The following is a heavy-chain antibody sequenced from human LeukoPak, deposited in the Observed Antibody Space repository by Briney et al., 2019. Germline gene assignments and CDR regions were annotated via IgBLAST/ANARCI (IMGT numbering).Heavy chain of an antibody. Sequence: GGSLRLSCAASGFTFSSYWMSWVRQAPGKGLEWVANIKQDGSEKYYADSVRGRFTISRDNAKNSLYLQMNSLRVEDSAVYFCARENPFSSSSPMWYWGQGTLVTVYS. J-gene: IGHJ4*02. CDR3: ARENPFSSSSPMWY. CDR2: IKQDGSEK. V-gene: IGHV3-7*01. CDR1: GFTFSSYW. D-gene: IGHD6-6*01.